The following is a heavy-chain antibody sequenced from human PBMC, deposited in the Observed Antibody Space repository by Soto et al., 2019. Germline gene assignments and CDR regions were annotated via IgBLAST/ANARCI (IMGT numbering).Heavy chain of an antibody. Sequence: GASVKVSCKASGYTFTSYDINWVRQAPGQGLEWMGWMNPNSGNTGYAQKFQGRVTMTRNTSISTAYMELSSLRSEDTAVYYCARGRGKSSTTKNWFDPWGQGTLVTVS. CDR1: GYTFTSYD. V-gene: IGHV1-8*01. CDR3: ARGRGKSSTTKNWFDP. CDR2: MNPNSGNT. J-gene: IGHJ5*02. D-gene: IGHD2-2*01.